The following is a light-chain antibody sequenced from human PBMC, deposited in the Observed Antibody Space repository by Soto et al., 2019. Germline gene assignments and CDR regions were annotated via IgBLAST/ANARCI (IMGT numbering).Light chain of an antibody. Sequence: DIQMTQSPSSLSASVGDTVTITCRASQRVSIFLNWYQQKAGKAPKLLIYSATSLQSGVPSRFSGSFFGTDFTLTISSLQPEDFATYYGQQSSNTPRTFGQGTKVEVK. CDR1: QRVSIF. CDR3: QQSSNTPRT. V-gene: IGKV1-39*01. J-gene: IGKJ1*01. CDR2: SAT.